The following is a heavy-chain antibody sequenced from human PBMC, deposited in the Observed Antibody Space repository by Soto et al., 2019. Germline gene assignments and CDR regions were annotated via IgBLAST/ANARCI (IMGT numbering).Heavy chain of an antibody. J-gene: IGHJ6*02. CDR3: ARVLQRINWNYRIDGMDV. CDR2: INSDGSST. D-gene: IGHD1-7*01. V-gene: IGHV3-74*01. CDR1: GFTFSSYW. Sequence: PGGSLRLSCAASGFTFSSYWMHWVRQAPGKGLVWVSRINSDGSSTSYADSVKGRFTISRDNAKNTLYLQMNSLRAEDTAVYYCARVLQRINWNYRIDGMDVWGQGTTVSVSS.